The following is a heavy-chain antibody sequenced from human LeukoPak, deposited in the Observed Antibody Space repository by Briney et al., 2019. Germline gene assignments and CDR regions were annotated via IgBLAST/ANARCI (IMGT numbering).Heavy chain of an antibody. CDR1: GGSISSGSYY. V-gene: IGHV4-61*02. D-gene: IGHD4-17*01. Sequence: KSSETLSLTCTVSGGSISSGSYYWRWIRQPAGKGLEWIGRIYTSGSTNYNPSLKSRLAISVDTSKNQFSLKLSSVTAADTAVYYCARYPGASGDSYYFDYWGQGTRVTVSS. CDR2: IYTSGST. J-gene: IGHJ4*02. CDR3: ARYPGASGDSYYFDY.